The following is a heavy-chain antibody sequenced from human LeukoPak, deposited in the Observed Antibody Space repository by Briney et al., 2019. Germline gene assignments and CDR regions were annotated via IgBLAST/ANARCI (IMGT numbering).Heavy chain of an antibody. D-gene: IGHD1-26*01. CDR3: VKGGASSGSYYSDD. Sequence: GRSLRLSYAASGFTVSRNYMSWVRQAPGKGLEWVSVSYSGGDTYYPDSVKGRFTVSRDNSKNTLYLQMSSLRDEDTAVYYCVKGGASSGSYYSDDWGQGTLVTVSS. V-gene: IGHV3-66*02. CDR1: GFTVSRNY. J-gene: IGHJ4*02. CDR2: SYSGGDT.